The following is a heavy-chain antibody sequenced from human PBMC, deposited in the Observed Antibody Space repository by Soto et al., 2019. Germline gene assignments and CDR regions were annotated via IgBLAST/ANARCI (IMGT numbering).Heavy chain of an antibody. Sequence: ASVKVSCKASGYTFTAYYIHWLRQAPGQGLEWMGWVNPHSGATVFAQKFLGSVTLTTDTSINTAYMELTSLTSDDMALYYCARPPNPWEPYAFHIWGHGTLVTVSS. CDR2: VNPHSGAT. CDR3: ARPPNPWEPYAFHI. D-gene: IGHD1-26*01. J-gene: IGHJ3*02. CDR1: GYTFTAYY. V-gene: IGHV1-2*04.